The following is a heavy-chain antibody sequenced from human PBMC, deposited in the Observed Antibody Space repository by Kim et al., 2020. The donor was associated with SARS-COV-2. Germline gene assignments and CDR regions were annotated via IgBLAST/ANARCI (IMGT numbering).Heavy chain of an antibody. V-gene: IGHV3-74*01. J-gene: IGHJ3*02. CDR3: ARSNSMIDDALDI. CDR2: INSDGSST. CDR1: GFTFSSYW. Sequence: GGSLRLSYAASGFTFSSYWMYWVRQAPGKGLVWVSRINSDGSSTRSADSVKGRFTISRDNAKNTLYLQMNSLRAEDTAVYYCARSNSMIDDALDIWGPGTMVIVSS. D-gene: IGHD3-22*01.